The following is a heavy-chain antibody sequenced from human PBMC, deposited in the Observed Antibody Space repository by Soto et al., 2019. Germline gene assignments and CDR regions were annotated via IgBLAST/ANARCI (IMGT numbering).Heavy chain of an antibody. CDR3: ARYGPPYEDPRGNGFDP. CDR1: GVSINSGSYF. Sequence: SETLSLTCAVSGVSINSGSYFWTWIRQPQGKGLEWIASIHYSGSTYYKPSLKGRVTIMMDMSKNQFSVSLSSVTAADTAVYYCARYGPPYEDPRGNGFDPWGQGTLVTVSS. V-gene: IGHV4-39*01. CDR2: IHYSGST. J-gene: IGHJ5*02. D-gene: IGHD2-8*01.